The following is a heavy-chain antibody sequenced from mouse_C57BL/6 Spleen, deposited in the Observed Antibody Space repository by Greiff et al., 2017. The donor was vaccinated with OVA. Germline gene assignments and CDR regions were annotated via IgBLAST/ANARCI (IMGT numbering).Heavy chain of an antibody. D-gene: IGHD2-3*01. CDR3: ARAGDGYYGFAY. V-gene: IGHV1-54*01. Sequence: VQLQQSGAELVRPGTSVKVSCKASGYAFTNYLIEWVKQRPGQGLEWIGVINPGSGGTNYNEKFKGKATLTADKSSSTAYMQLSSLTFEDSAVYFCARAGDGYYGFAYWGQGPLVTVSA. J-gene: IGHJ3*01. CDR1: GYAFTNYL. CDR2: INPGSGGT.